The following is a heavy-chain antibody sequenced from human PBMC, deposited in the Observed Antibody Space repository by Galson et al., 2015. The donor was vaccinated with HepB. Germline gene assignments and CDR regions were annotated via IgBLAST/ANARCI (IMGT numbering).Heavy chain of an antibody. CDR3: AHSRDTAMVTLIFDY. J-gene: IGHJ4*02. D-gene: IGHD5-18*01. Sequence: PALVKPTQTLTLTCTFSGFSLSTSGVGVGWIRQPPGKALEWLALIYWDDDKRYSPSLKSRLTITKDTSKNQVVLTMTNMDPVDTATYYCAHSRDTAMVTLIFDYWGQGTLVTVSS. CDR2: IYWDDDK. CDR1: GFSLSTSGVG. V-gene: IGHV2-5*02.